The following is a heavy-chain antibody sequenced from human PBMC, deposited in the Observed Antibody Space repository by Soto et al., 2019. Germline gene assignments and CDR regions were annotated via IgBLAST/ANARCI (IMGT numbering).Heavy chain of an antibody. CDR2: ISGSGNTI. CDR1: GFSFRDYY. CDR3: ARDRLPMVVVVMGWFDP. J-gene: IGHJ5*02. V-gene: IGHV3-11*01. Sequence: QVQLVESGGALVKPGGSQRLSCAASGFSFRDYYMSWIRQAPGKGLEWISYISGSGNTIYYADSVKGRFIISRDNAKNSLFLQMNSLRADHTAVYYCARDRLPMVVVVMGWFDPWGQGTLVTVSS. D-gene: IGHD3-22*01.